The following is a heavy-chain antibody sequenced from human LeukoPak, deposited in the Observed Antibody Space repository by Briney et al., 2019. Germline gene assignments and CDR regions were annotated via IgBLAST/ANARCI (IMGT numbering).Heavy chain of an antibody. CDR2: INPNSGGT. Sequence: ASVKVSCKASGYTFTGYYMHWVRQAPGQGLEWMGWINPNSGGTSYAQKFQGRVTMTRDTSTSTTYMELTRLTSDDTAVYYCARVGYTFGDNWFDPWGQGTLVTVSS. D-gene: IGHD5-18*01. CDR3: ARVGYTFGDNWFDP. V-gene: IGHV1-2*02. CDR1: GYTFTGYY. J-gene: IGHJ5*02.